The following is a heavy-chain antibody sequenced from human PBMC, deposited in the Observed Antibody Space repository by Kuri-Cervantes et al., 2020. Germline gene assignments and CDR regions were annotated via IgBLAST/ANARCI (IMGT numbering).Heavy chain of an antibody. D-gene: IGHD2-2*01. CDR3: ARDQVVVVPAAIRSAWFDP. J-gene: IGHJ5*02. V-gene: IGHV3-48*01. CDR2: ISSSSSTI. Sequence: GESLKISCAASGFTFSSYSMNWVRQAPGKGLEWVSYISSSSSTIYYADSVKGRFTISRDNAKNSLYLQMNSLRAEDTAVYYCARDQVVVVPAAIRSAWFDPWGQGTLVTVSS. CDR1: GFTFSSYS.